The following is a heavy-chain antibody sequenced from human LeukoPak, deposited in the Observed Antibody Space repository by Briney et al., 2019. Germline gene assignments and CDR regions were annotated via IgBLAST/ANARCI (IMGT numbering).Heavy chain of an antibody. Sequence: GRSLRLSCAASGFTFSSYAMQWVRQAPGRGLEWEAVISYDGSNKYYADSVKGRFTISRDNSKNTLYLQMNSLRAEDTAVYYCARGPKCSSSTSCYRVDYWRQGTLVTVSP. CDR1: GFTFSSYA. J-gene: IGHJ4*02. CDR3: ARGPKCSSSTSCYRVDY. D-gene: IGHD2-2*01. V-gene: IGHV3-30*01. CDR2: ISYDGSNK.